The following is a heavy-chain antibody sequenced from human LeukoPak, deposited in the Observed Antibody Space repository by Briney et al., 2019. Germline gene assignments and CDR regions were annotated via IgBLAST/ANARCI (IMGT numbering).Heavy chain of an antibody. CDR2: IYTSGST. D-gene: IGHD3-10*01. J-gene: IGHJ3*02. Sequence: SETLSLTCTVSGGSISSCYWSWIRQPAGKGLEWIGRIYTSGSTNYNPSLKSRVTMSVDTSKNQFSLKLSSVTAADTAVYYCARDYYGSGSYYNGDAFDIWGQGTMVTVSS. V-gene: IGHV4-4*07. CDR1: GGSISSCY. CDR3: ARDYYGSGSYYNGDAFDI.